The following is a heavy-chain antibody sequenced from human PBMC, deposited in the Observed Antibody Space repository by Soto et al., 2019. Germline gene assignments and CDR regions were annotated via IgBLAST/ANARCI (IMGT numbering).Heavy chain of an antibody. D-gene: IGHD5-12*01. CDR2: IFPGDSDT. CDR1: RYTFTSQL. Sequence: PGVSLKLPFTASRYTFTSQLIDWVRQMPGKGLEWMGIIFPGDSDTRYSPSFQGQVTISADNSISTAYLQWSSLKASDTARYYCARLADGYPGYWGQGTLVTVSS. CDR3: ARLADGYPGY. J-gene: IGHJ4*02. V-gene: IGHV5-51*01.